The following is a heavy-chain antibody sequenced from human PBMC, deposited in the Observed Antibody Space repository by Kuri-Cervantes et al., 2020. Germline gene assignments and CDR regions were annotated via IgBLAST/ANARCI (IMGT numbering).Heavy chain of an antibody. D-gene: IGHD1-7*01. Sequence: SETLSLTCTVSGGSISSYYWSWIRQPPGKGLEWIGCIYYSGSTNYNPSLKSRVTMSVDTSKNQFSLKLSSVTAADTAVYYCARDRDNWNSGFDYWAREPWSPSPQ. J-gene: IGHJ4*02. CDR3: ARDRDNWNSGFDY. CDR1: GGSISSYY. V-gene: IGHV4-59*12. CDR2: IYYSGST.